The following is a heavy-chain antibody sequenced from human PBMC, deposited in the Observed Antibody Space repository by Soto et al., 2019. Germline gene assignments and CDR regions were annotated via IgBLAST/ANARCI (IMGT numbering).Heavy chain of an antibody. J-gene: IGHJ6*02. V-gene: IGHV4-59*01. Sequence: PSETLSLTCTVSGGSISSYYWSWIRQPPGKGLEWIGYIYYSGSTNYNPSLKSRVTISVDTSKNQFSLKLSSVTAADTAVYYCARVTRDFWSFLIVDHYYYYVIDVWGQGSTVTGSS. CDR1: GGSISSYY. CDR3: ARVTRDFWSFLIVDHYYYYVIDV. D-gene: IGHD3-3*01. CDR2: IYYSGST.